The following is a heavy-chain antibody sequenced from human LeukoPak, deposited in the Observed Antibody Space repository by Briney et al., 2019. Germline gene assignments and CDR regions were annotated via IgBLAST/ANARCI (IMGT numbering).Heavy chain of an antibody. CDR3: ARVRGADYYYYYGMDV. CDR1: GGSVSSGSYY. J-gene: IGHJ6*02. D-gene: IGHD3-10*01. Sequence: PSETLSLTCTVSGGSVSSGSYYWSWIRQPPGKGLEWIGEINHSGSTNYNPSLKSRVTISVDTSKNQFSLKLSSVTAADTAVYYCARVRGADYYYYYGMDVWGQGTTVTVSS. V-gene: IGHV4-39*07. CDR2: INHSGST.